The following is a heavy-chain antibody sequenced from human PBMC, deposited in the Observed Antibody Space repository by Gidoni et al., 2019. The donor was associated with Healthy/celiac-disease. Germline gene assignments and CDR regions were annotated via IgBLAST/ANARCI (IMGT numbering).Heavy chain of an antibody. CDR2: IDYSGRT. CDR1: GGSISSGGYY. Sequence: QVQLQESGPGLVKPSQTLSLTCTVSGGSISSGGYYWSWIRQHPVKGLEWIGYIDYSGRTYYNPSLKSRVTISVDTSKNQFSLKLSSVTAADTAVYYCARGVYYYDSSGSPAAFDIWGQGTMVTVSS. J-gene: IGHJ3*02. D-gene: IGHD3-22*01. V-gene: IGHV4-31*03. CDR3: ARGVYYYDSSGSPAAFDI.